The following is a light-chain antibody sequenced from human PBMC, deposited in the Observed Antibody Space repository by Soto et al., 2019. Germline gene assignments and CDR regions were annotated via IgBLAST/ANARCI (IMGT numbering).Light chain of an antibody. CDR2: EGT. CDR3: CSYAGSSTFI. V-gene: IGLV2-23*03. J-gene: IGLJ2*01. CDR1: SSDVGSYNL. Sequence: QSALTQPASVSGSPGQSITISCTGTSSDVGSYNLVSWYQQHPGKAPKLMIYEGTKRPSGVSNRFSGSKSGTTASLTISGLQAEDEADYYCCSYAGSSTFIFGGGTKLTFL.